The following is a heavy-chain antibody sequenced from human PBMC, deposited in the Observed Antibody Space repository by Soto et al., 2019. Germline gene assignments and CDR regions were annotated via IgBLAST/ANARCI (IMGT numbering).Heavy chain of an antibody. Sequence: EVQLLESGGGLVQPGGSLRLSCAASGFTFSSYAMSWVRLAPGKGLEWFSSIGGSGGTYYADSVKGRFTISRDNSKNMLYLRLNSLRAEDTAMYYCAKGQGWSYYYDSWGQGTLVTVSS. CDR2: IGGSGGT. J-gene: IGHJ4*02. D-gene: IGHD2-15*01. V-gene: IGHV3-23*01. CDR3: AKGQGWSYYYDS. CDR1: GFTFSSYA.